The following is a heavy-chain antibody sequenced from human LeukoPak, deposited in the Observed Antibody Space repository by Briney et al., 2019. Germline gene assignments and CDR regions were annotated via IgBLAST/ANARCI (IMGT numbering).Heavy chain of an antibody. D-gene: IGHD1-7*01. V-gene: IGHV4-39*07. CDR3: ARRGITGTTNY. J-gene: IGHJ4*02. CDR2: INHSGST. Sequence: SETLSLTCTVSGGSISSSSYYWSWIRQPPGKGLEWIGEINHSGSTNYNPSLKSRVTISVETSKNQFSLKLSSVTAADTAVYYCARRGITGTTNYWGQGTLVTVSS. CDR1: GGSISSSSYY.